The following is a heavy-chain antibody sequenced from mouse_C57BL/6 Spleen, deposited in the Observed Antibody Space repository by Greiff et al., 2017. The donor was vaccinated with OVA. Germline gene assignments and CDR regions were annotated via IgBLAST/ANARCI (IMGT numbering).Heavy chain of an antibody. CDR2: INPNNGGT. D-gene: IGHD2-4*01. CDR1: GYTFTDYY. Sequence: EVQLQQSGPELVKPGASVKISCKASGYTFTDYYMNWVKQSHGKSLEWIGDINPNNGGTSYNQKFKGKATLTVDQSSSTAYMELRSLTSEDSAVYYCASWGDYDVAYWGQGTLVTVSA. CDR3: ASWGDYDVAY. J-gene: IGHJ3*01. V-gene: IGHV1-26*01.